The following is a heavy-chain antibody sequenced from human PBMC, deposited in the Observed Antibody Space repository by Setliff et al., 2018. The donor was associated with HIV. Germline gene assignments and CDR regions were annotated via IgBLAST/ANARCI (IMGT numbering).Heavy chain of an antibody. CDR3: ARRDSSGWYYFDY. Sequence: SETLSLTCTVSGDSISSGSYYWSWVRQPAGKGLEWIGYIYTSGSTNYNPSLKSRVTISVDTSKNQFSLKLSSVTAADTAVYYCARRDSSGWYYFDYWGQGTLVTVSS. D-gene: IGHD6-19*01. CDR2: IYTSGST. CDR1: GDSISSGSYY. V-gene: IGHV4-61*09. J-gene: IGHJ4*02.